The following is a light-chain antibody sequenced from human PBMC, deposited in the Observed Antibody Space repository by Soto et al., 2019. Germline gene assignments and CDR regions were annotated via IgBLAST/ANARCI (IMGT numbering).Light chain of an antibody. Sequence: DIQMTQSPSTLSASVGDRVTITCRASQSISSWLAWYQQKPGKAPNLLIYKASTLQSGVPSRFTGSGSGTEFTLTIISLQPDDVATYYCPQYDSYSLTFGGGTKVEIK. J-gene: IGKJ4*01. CDR3: PQYDSYSLT. CDR1: QSISSW. V-gene: IGKV1-5*03. CDR2: KAS.